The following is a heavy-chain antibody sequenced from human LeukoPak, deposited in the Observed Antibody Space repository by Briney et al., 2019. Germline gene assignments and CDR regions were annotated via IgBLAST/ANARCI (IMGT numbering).Heavy chain of an antibody. CDR1: GGSISSYY. Sequence: SETLSLTCTVSGGSISSYYWSWIRQAPGKGLEWIGNIYYSGSTNYSPSLKGRVTISVDTSKNQFSLKLSSVTAADTAVYYCARRETLGSTTYPLDYWGQGTLVTVSS. J-gene: IGHJ4*02. CDR2: IYYSGST. CDR3: ARRETLGSTTYPLDY. V-gene: IGHV4-59*08. D-gene: IGHD1-26*01.